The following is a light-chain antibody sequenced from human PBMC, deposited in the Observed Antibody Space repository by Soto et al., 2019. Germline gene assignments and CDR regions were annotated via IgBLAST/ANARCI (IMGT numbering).Light chain of an antibody. CDR2: KES. CDR1: QTISSW. V-gene: IGKV1-5*03. J-gene: IGKJ1*01. Sequence: DIQMTQSPSTLSGSVGDRVTITCRASQTISSWLAWYQQKPGKAPKIMIYKESTLKSGVPSRFSGSGSGTELNLTISRLQPDDFATYYCQNYNSYSEAFGQGTKVDIK. CDR3: QNYNSYSEA.